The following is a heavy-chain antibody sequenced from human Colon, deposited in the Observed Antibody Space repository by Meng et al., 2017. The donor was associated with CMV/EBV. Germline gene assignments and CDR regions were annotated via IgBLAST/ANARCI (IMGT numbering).Heavy chain of an antibody. CDR1: GYTFSNYH. CDR2: INTNTGNP. CDR3: NASFDY. Sequence: SVKVSCKASGYTFSNYHVNWMRQAPGQGLEWMGWINTNTGNPTYAQGFIGRFVFSLATSISTAYLQISGLKAEDTAVYYCNASFDYWGQGTLVTVSS. J-gene: IGHJ4*02. D-gene: IGHD2-2*01. V-gene: IGHV7-4-1*02.